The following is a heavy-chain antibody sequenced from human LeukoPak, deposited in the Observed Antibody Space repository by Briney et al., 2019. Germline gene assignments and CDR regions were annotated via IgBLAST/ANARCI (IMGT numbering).Heavy chain of an antibody. D-gene: IGHD6-13*01. V-gene: IGHV4-30-4*01. J-gene: IGHJ4*02. Sequence: PSETLSLTCTVSGGSISSGDYYWSWIRQPPGKGLEWIGYIYYSGSTYYNPSLKSRVTISVDTSKNQFSLKLSSVPAADTAEYYFARDGGSSWNGGFDYWAREPWSPSPQ. CDR1: GGSISSGDYY. CDR3: ARDGGSSWNGGFDY. CDR2: IYYSGST.